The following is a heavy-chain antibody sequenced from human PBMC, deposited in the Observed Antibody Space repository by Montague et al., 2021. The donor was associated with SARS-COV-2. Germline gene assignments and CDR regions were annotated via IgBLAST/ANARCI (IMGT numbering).Heavy chain of an antibody. J-gene: IGHJ6*02. Sequence: PALVKPTQTLTLTCTFSGFSLSTGGVGVGWIRQPPGKALEWLALIDWDDDKYYSTSLKTRLTISKDTSKNQVVLTMTNMDPMDTATYYCARTMTTVTTAYGLGDYYYGMDVWGQGTTVTVSS. CDR3: ARTMTTVTTAYGLGDYYYGMDV. CDR2: IDWDDDK. V-gene: IGHV2-70*01. CDR1: GFSLSTGGVG. D-gene: IGHD4-17*01.